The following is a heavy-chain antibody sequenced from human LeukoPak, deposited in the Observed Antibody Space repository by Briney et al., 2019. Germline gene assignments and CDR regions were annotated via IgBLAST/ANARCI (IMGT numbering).Heavy chain of an antibody. CDR3: ARGNSENIRYCSSTSCYKADYNCFDP. V-gene: IGHV4-4*07. J-gene: IGHJ5*02. CDR2: IYTSGST. CDR1: GGSISSYY. D-gene: IGHD2-2*02. Sequence: PSETLSLTCTVSGGSISSYYWTWIRQPAGKGLEWIGRIYTSGSTNYNPSLKSRVTMSVDTSKNQFSLKLSSVTAADTAVYYCARGNSENIRYCSSTSCYKADYNCFDPWGQGTLVTVSS.